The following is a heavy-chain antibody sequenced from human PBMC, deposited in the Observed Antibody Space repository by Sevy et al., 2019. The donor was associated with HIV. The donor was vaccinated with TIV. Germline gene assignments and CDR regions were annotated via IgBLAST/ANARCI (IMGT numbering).Heavy chain of an antibody. V-gene: IGHV4-38-2*02. J-gene: IGHJ4*02. CDR3: VREGPGYCTNGVCGRATDY. Sequence: SETLSLTCAVSGYSISSGYYWGWIRQPPGKGLEWIGSIYHSGSTYYNPSLKSRVTISVDTSKNQFSLKLSSVTAADTAVYYCVREGPGYCTNGVCGRATDYWGQGTLVTVSS. CDR1: GYSISSGYY. D-gene: IGHD2-8*01. CDR2: IYHSGST.